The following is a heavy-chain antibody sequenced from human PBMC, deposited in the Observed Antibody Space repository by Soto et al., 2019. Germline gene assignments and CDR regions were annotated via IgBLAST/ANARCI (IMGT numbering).Heavy chain of an antibody. V-gene: IGHV1-18*01. CDR3: AGLYGSSGYYPDSRFDP. CDR2: ISAYNGNT. J-gene: IGHJ5*02. D-gene: IGHD3-22*01. Sequence: QVQLVQSGAEVKKPGASVKVSCKASGYTFTSYGISWVRQAPGQGLEWMGWISAYNGNTNYAQKLQGRVTMTKDTSTSTVSKELRRPKSDDTALEYSAGLYGSSGYYPDSRFDPWGQGTLVTVSS. CDR1: GYTFTSYG.